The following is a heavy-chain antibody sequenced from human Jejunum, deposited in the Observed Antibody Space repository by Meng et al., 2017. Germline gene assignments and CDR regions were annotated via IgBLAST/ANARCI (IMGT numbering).Heavy chain of an antibody. Sequence: GESLKISCAASGFTFSSYWMSWVRQAPGKGLEWVANIKHDGGDKYYVDSVKGRFTISRDNAKNALYLQMNSLRAEDTAVYYCARGRGADYWGQGTLVTVSS. V-gene: IGHV3-7*01. D-gene: IGHD1-26*01. CDR2: IKHDGGDK. CDR1: GFTFSSYW. CDR3: ARGRGADY. J-gene: IGHJ4*02.